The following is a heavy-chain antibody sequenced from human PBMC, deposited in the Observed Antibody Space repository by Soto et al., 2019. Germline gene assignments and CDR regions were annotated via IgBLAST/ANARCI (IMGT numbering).Heavy chain of an antibody. Sequence: AAVKVSCKASGGTFSSYAISWVRQAPGQGXEWMGGIIPIFGTANYAQKFQGRVTITADESTSTAYMELSSLRSEDTAVYYCARGSYDSSGYPIYYYYGMDVWGQGTTVTVSS. CDR1: GGTFSSYA. J-gene: IGHJ6*02. CDR2: IIPIFGTA. V-gene: IGHV1-69*13. CDR3: ARGSYDSSGYPIYYYYGMDV. D-gene: IGHD3-22*01.